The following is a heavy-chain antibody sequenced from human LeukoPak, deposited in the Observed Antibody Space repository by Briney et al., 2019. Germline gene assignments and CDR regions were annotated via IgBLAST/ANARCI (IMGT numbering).Heavy chain of an antibody. D-gene: IGHD4-17*01. J-gene: IGHJ4*02. CDR2: IINSGGST. CDR3: AKDIYGDYGGLDY. V-gene: IGHV3-23*01. CDR1: GFTFSNYA. Sequence: GGSLRLSCVASGFTFSNYAMSWVRQAPGKGLEWVSLIINSGGSTFYADSVKGRFTISRDNSKNTLYLQMNSLRAEDTAVYYCAKDIYGDYGGLDYWGQGTLVTVSS.